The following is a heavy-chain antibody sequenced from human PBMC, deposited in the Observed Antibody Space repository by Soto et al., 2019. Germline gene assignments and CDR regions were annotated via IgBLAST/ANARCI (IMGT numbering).Heavy chain of an antibody. CDR2: MYYSGST. CDR1: GGSISRSNYF. J-gene: IGHJ4*02. V-gene: IGHV4-39*07. CDR3: ARASAQYDSGTYEGGYYFLDS. Sequence: SETLSLTCTVSGGSISRSNYFWGWIRQPPGKGLEWIGSMYYSGSTYYNPSLKSRVTISVDTSKTQFSLKLSSVTAADTAAYYCARASAQYDSGTYEGGYYFLDSSAQGSSVIVSS. D-gene: IGHD3-10*01.